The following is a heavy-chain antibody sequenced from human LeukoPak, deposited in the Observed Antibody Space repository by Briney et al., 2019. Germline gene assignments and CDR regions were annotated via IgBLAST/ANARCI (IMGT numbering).Heavy chain of an antibody. Sequence: GASVKVSCKASGYTFTSYGISWVRQAPGQGLEWMGWISAYNGNTNYAQKLQGRVTMTTDTSTSTAYMELRSLRSDDTAVYYCARDLALDWNDAHAFDIWGQGTMVTVSS. D-gene: IGHD1-1*01. CDR1: GYTFTSYG. CDR3: ARDLALDWNDAHAFDI. V-gene: IGHV1-18*01. J-gene: IGHJ3*02. CDR2: ISAYNGNT.